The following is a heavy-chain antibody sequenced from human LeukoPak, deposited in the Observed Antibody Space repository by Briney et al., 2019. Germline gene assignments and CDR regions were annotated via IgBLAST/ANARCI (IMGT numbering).Heavy chain of an antibody. Sequence: GGSLRLSCAASGFTVSSSYMSWVRQAPGKGLEWVAAIWYDGSNQYYVDSVKGRFTISRDISKNTLFLQMNSLRAEDTAVYYCAREADCSGGDCYRGAFDIWGQGTMVTVSS. CDR2: IWYDGSNQ. CDR1: GFTVSSSY. J-gene: IGHJ3*02. V-gene: IGHV3-33*08. D-gene: IGHD2-21*02. CDR3: AREADCSGGDCYRGAFDI.